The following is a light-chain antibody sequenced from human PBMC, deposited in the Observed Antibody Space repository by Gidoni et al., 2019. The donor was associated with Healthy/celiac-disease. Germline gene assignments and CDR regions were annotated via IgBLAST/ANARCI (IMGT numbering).Light chain of an antibody. CDR2: AAS. CDR3: QKYNSAPFT. CDR1: QGISNY. J-gene: IGKJ3*01. Sequence: DIPVAPAPSSLAAPVGDRVTITCRASQGISNYLAWYQQKPGKVPKLLIYAASTLQSGVPSRFSGSGSGTDFTLTISSLQPEDVATYYCQKYNSAPFTFGPGTKVEI. V-gene: IGKV1-27*01.